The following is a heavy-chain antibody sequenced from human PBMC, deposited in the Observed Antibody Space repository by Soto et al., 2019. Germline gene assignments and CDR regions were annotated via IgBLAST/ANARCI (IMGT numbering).Heavy chain of an antibody. Sequence: LSLTCTVSGGSISSGGYYWSWIRQHPGKGLEWIGYIYYSGSTYYNPSLKSRVTISVDTSKNQFSLKLSSVTAADTAVYYCARDTASLVRGDYWFDPWGQGTLVTVSS. CDR1: GGSISSGGYY. J-gene: IGHJ5*02. CDR2: IYYSGST. D-gene: IGHD3-10*01. CDR3: ARDTASLVRGDYWFDP. V-gene: IGHV4-31*03.